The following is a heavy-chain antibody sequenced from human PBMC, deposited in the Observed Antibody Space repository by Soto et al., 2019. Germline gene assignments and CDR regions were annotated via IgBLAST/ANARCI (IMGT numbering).Heavy chain of an antibody. CDR2: ISAYNGNT. Sequence: ASVKLSCKASGYTFTSYGISWVRQAPGQGLEWMGWISAYNGNTNYAQKLQGRVTMTTDTSTSTAYMELRSLRSDDTAVYYCARDRGYCSGGSCSYNFDYWGQGTLVTVSS. CDR3: ARDRGYCSGGSCSYNFDY. D-gene: IGHD2-15*01. CDR1: GYTFTSYG. V-gene: IGHV1-18*01. J-gene: IGHJ4*02.